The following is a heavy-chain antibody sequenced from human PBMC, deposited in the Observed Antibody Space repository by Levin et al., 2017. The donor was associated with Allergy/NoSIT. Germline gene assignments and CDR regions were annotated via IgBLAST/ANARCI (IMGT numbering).Heavy chain of an antibody. CDR1: GGSFSGYY. CDR2: INHSGST. Sequence: SQTLSLTCAVYGGSFSGYYWSWIRQPPGKGLEWIGEINHSGSTNYNPSLKSRVTISVDTSKNQFSLKLSSVTAADTAVYYCARKVGRLVPDYYYYYYMDVWGKGTTVTVSS. D-gene: IGHD6-19*01. J-gene: IGHJ6*03. CDR3: ARKVGRLVPDYYYYYYMDV. V-gene: IGHV4-34*01.